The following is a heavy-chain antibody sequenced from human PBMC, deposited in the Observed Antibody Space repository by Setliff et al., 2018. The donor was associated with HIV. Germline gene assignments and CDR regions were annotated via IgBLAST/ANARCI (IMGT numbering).Heavy chain of an antibody. CDR1: GFTFTNYW. Sequence: GGSLRLSCAASGFTFTNYWMAWIRQAPGRGLEWAANINQDGSEKNYVDSVKGRFTISRDNAKSSLYLQMDSLRVEDTSVYYCWSGYTSGRWGQGTLVTVSS. D-gene: IGHD6-19*01. CDR3: WSGYTSGR. CDR2: INQDGSEK. V-gene: IGHV3-7*01. J-gene: IGHJ4*02.